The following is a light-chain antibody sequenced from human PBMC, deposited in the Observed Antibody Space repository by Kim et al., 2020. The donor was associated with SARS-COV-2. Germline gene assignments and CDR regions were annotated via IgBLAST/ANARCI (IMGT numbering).Light chain of an antibody. CDR1: QSIRSN. Sequence: PPGERATLACRASQSIRSNLAWYQQKPGQAPRLLIYGASTRATGIPARFSGSGSGTEFTLTINSLQSEDFAVYYCQQYNNWPPLTFGGGTKVDIK. J-gene: IGKJ4*01. CDR3: QQYNNWPPLT. CDR2: GAS. V-gene: IGKV3-15*01.